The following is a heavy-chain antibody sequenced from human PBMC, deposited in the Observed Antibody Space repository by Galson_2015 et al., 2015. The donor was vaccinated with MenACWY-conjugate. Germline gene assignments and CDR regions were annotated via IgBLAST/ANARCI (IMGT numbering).Heavy chain of an antibody. V-gene: IGHV2-5*02. D-gene: IGHD3-16*01. CDR1: GFSLTTRGVG. Sequence: PALVKPTQTLTLTCTFSGFSLTTRGVGVGWIRQPPGKALEWLAIIYWDDDRRYSPSLRTRLAITKDTSRNQVVFTMANMDPVDTATYYCVHIVITYGGLSGDDAFDVWGLGTVVTVSS. CDR3: VHIVITYGGLSGDDAFDV. CDR2: IYWDDDR. J-gene: IGHJ3*01.